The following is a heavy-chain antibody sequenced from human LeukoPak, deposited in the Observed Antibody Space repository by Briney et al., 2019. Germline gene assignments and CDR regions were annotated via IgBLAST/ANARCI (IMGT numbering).Heavy chain of an antibody. CDR1: GASISSHY. Sequence: SETLSLTCSVSGASISSHYWSWIRQPPGKGLEWIGYIHYSGSTNCNPSLKSRVTISVDTSKSQFSLKLTSVTAADTAVYYCARGGGSGRGNWFDPWGQGTLVTVSS. CDR2: IHYSGST. J-gene: IGHJ5*02. D-gene: IGHD3-10*01. V-gene: IGHV4-59*11. CDR3: ARGGGSGRGNWFDP.